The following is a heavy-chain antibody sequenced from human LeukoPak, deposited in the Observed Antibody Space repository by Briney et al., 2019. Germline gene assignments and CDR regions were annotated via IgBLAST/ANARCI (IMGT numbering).Heavy chain of an antibody. CDR2: INHYGSI. Sequence: SETLSLTCAVYGGSFSGYYWSWIRQPPGKGLEWIGEINHYGSINYNPSLKSRVTISVDTSKNQFSLRLSSVTAADAAVYYCARGLCTYNVRYFDNWGQGTLVTVSS. CDR1: GGSFSGYY. D-gene: IGHD3-10*02. CDR3: ARGLCTYNVRYFDN. J-gene: IGHJ4*02. V-gene: IGHV4-34*01.